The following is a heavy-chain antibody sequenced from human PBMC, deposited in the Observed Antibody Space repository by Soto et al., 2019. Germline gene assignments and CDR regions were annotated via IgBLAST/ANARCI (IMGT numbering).Heavy chain of an antibody. CDR2: IWYDGSNK. CDR1: GFTFSSYG. Sequence: PGGSLKLSCSASGFTFSSYGMHWVRQAPGKGLEWVAVIWYDGSNKYYADSVKGRFTISRDNSKNTLYLQMNSLRAEDTAVYYCARERLGMGSYSSWYTRGYYYGMDVWGQGTTVTVSS. V-gene: IGHV3-33*01. CDR3: ARERLGMGSYSSWYTRGYYYGMDV. D-gene: IGHD6-13*01. J-gene: IGHJ6*02.